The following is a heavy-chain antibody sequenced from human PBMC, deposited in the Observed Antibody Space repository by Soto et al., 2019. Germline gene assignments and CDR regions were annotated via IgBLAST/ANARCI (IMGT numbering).Heavy chain of an antibody. J-gene: IGHJ6*01. V-gene: IGHV1-69*13. D-gene: IGHD6-6*01. CDR3: ADSSSAISYYYCMHV. CDR1: GGTFSSYA. CDR2: IIPIFGTA. Sequence: ASVKVSCKAAGGTFSSYAISWVRQAPGQGLEWMCGIIPIFGTATYAQKFQGSDTITADASTSTAYMELSSLRSEDTAVYCCADSSSAISYYYCMHVWGQRPTVT.